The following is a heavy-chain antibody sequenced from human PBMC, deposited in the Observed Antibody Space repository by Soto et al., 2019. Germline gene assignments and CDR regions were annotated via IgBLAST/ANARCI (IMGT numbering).Heavy chain of an antibody. V-gene: IGHV1-69*13. CDR1: GGTFSSYA. Sequence: GASVKVSCKASGGTFSSYAISWVRQAPGQGLEWMGGIIPIFGTANYAQKFQGRVTITADESTSTAYMELSSLRSEDTAVYYCAREGGDCSGGSCYSDYYYYGMDVWGQGTTVTVSS. CDR2: IIPIFGTA. D-gene: IGHD2-15*01. J-gene: IGHJ6*02. CDR3: AREGGDCSGGSCYSDYYYYGMDV.